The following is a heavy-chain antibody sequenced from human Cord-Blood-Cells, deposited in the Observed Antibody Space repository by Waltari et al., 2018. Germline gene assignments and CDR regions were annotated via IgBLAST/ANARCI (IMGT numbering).Heavy chain of an antibody. CDR3: AREGSGSYFDY. J-gene: IGHJ4*02. V-gene: IGHV3-33*01. CDR2: IWYDGSNK. CDR1: GFPFSSYG. D-gene: IGHD1-26*01. Sequence: QVQLVESGGGVVQPGRALRLSCAASGFPFSSYGMHWVRQAPGKGLEGVAVIWYDGSNKYYADSVKGRFTISRDNSKNTLYLQMNSLRAEDTAVYYCAREGSGSYFDYWGQGTLVTVSS.